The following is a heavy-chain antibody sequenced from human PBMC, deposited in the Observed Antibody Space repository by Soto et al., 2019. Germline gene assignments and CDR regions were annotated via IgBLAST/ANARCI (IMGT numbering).Heavy chain of an antibody. V-gene: IGHV1-69*01. Sequence: QVQLVQSGAEVKKPGSSVKVSCTASGGTFSSYAISWVRQAPGQGLEWMGGIIPIFGTANYAQKFQGRVTITADESTSTAYMELSSLRSEDTAVYYCARGTYYDFWSGYYKSYYYYGMDVWGQGTTVTVSS. CDR2: IIPIFGTA. J-gene: IGHJ6*02. CDR1: GGTFSSYA. D-gene: IGHD3-3*01. CDR3: ARGTYYDFWSGYYKSYYYYGMDV.